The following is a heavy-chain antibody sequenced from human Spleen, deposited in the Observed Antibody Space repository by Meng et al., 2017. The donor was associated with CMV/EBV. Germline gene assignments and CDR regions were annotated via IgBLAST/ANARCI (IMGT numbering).Heavy chain of an antibody. CDR1: GFNFNTYS. CDR2: ISSSNSYI. CDR3: AGGYCTSTTCYKGWYFDL. D-gene: IGHD2-2*02. Sequence: GGSLRLSCAASGFNFNTYSMNWVRQAPGKGLEWVSSISSSNSYIYYADSVKGRFTISRDNAKNSLYLQMNSLRAEDTAVYYCAGGYCTSTTCYKGWYFDLWGRGTLVTVSS. V-gene: IGHV3-21*01. J-gene: IGHJ2*01.